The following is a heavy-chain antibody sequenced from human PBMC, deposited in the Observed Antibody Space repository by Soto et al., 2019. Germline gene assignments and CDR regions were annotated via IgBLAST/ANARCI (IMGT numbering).Heavy chain of an antibody. V-gene: IGHV3-21*01. Sequence: GGSLRLSCAASGFTFSTYSMNWVRQAPGKGLEWISSISSVSSDIFYADSVKGRFTISRDNAKNSLYLQMNSLRAEDTAVYYCARDFVAATGFFEYWGQGILVTAPQ. D-gene: IGHD6-19*01. CDR2: ISSVSSDI. CDR1: GFTFSTYS. CDR3: ARDFVAATGFFEY. J-gene: IGHJ4*02.